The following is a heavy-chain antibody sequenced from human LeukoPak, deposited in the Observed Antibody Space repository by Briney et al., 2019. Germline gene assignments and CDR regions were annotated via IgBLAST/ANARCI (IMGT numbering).Heavy chain of an antibody. V-gene: IGHV3-11*04. Sequence: VGSLRLSSAASGFTFSDYYMSWIRQAPGKGLEWVSYISSSGSTIYYADSVKGRFTISRDNAKNSLYLQMNSLRAEDTAVYYCARDLRLDGYKSRGYYYYYMDVWGKGTTVTVSS. CDR2: ISSSGSTI. CDR1: GFTFSDYY. J-gene: IGHJ6*03. D-gene: IGHD5-24*01. CDR3: ARDLRLDGYKSRGYYYYYMDV.